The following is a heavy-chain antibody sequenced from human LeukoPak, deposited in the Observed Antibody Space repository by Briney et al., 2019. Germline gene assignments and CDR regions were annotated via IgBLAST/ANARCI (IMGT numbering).Heavy chain of an antibody. Sequence: SETLSLTCTVSGGSISSYYWSWIRQPPGKGLEWIGYIYYSGSTNYNPSLKSRVTISVDTSKNQFSLKLSSVTAADTAVYYCARDRGGYTYSHDYWGQGTLVTVSS. V-gene: IGHV4-59*12. CDR3: ARDRGGYTYSHDY. CDR2: IYYSGST. CDR1: GGSISSYY. J-gene: IGHJ4*02. D-gene: IGHD5-18*01.